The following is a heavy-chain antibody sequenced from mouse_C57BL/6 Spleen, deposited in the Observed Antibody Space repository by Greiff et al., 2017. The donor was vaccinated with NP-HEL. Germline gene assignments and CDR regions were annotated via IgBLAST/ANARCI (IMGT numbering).Heavy chain of an antibody. CDR3: ARAAQATYYAMDY. V-gene: IGHV1-69*01. D-gene: IGHD3-2*02. CDR1: GYTFTSYW. J-gene: IGHJ4*01. Sequence: VQLQQPGAELVMPGASVKLSCKASGYTFTSYWMHWVKQRPGQGLEWIGELDPSDSYTNYNQKFKGKSTLTVDKSSSTAYMQLSSLTSEDSAVYYCARAAQATYYAMDYWGQGTSVTVSS. CDR2: LDPSDSYT.